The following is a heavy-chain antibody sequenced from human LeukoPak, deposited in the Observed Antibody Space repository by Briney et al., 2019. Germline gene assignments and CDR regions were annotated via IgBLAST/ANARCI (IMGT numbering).Heavy chain of an antibody. CDR1: GFTFSSYA. D-gene: IGHD3-3*01. CDR3: AKEEGRYYDFWSGYPGNWFDP. V-gene: IGHV3-23*01. J-gene: IGHJ5*02. Sequence: GGSLRLSCAASGFTFSSYAMSWVRQAPGKGLEWVSAISGSGGSTYYADSVKGRFTVSRDNSKNTLYLQMNSLRAEDTAVYYCAKEEGRYYDFWSGYPGNWFDPWGQGTLVTVSS. CDR2: ISGSGGST.